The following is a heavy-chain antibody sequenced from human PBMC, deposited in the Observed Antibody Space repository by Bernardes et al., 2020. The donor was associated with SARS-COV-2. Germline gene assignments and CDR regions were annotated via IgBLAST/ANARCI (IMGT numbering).Heavy chain of an antibody. CDR2: INPNSGGT. CDR3: ARGEMATIRTDAFDI. D-gene: IGHD3-16*01. V-gene: IGHV1-2*02. CDR1: GYTFTGYY. J-gene: IGHJ3*02. Sequence: VKVSCKASGYTFTGYYMHWVRQAPGQGLEWMGWINPNSGGTNYAQKFQGRVTMTRDTSISTAYMELSRLRSDDTAVYYCARGEMATIRTDAFDIWGQGTMVTVSS.